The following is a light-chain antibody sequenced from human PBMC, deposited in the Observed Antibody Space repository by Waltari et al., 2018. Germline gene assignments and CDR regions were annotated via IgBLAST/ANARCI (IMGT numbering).Light chain of an antibody. CDR2: GAS. CDR1: QSVSSNY. J-gene: IGKJ1*01. V-gene: IGKV3-20*01. Sequence: EIVLTQSPGTLSLSPGERATLPCRASQSVSSNYLAWYQQKPGQAPRLLIYGASSRATGIPDRFSGSGSGTDFTLTISRLEPEDFAVYYCQQYGNSLWTFGQGTKVEIK. CDR3: QQYGNSLWT.